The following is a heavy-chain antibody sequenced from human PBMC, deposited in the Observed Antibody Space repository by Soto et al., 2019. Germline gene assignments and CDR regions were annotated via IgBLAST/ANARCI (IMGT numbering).Heavy chain of an antibody. CDR1: GFTFSSYA. CDR2: IGGRGDNT. CDR3: AKGYGDYVREFYS. Sequence: EVQLLESGGGLVQPGGSLRLSCAASGFTFSSYAMSWVRQAPGKGLEWVSTIGGRGDNTYYADSVRGRFTISTDNSKNTLYLPMNSLRAEDTAIYYCAKGYGDYVREFYSWGQGTLVTVSS. J-gene: IGHJ4*02. D-gene: IGHD4-17*01. V-gene: IGHV3-23*01.